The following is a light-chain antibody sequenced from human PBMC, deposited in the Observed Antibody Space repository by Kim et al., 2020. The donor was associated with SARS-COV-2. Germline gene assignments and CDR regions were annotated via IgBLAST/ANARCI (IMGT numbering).Light chain of an antibody. Sequence: QSALTQPASISGSLGQYITISCTGTSSDVGGQKYVSWYQQHPGKAPKLMIFDVTNRPSEISDRFSGSKSGNKASLTISGLRAEDEAEYYCCSYTNSGTYVFGSGTKDTVL. J-gene: IGLJ1*01. CDR2: DVT. CDR1: SSDVGGQKY. CDR3: CSYTNSGTYV. V-gene: IGLV2-14*03.